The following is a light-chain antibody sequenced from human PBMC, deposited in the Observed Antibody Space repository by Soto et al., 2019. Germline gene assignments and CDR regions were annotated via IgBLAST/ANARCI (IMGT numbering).Light chain of an antibody. J-gene: IGKJ4*01. CDR3: HQYNNWPLT. Sequence: EIVMTQSPVTLSVSPGERATLSCRASQTIRSDLAWYQQKPGQAPRLLISDASTRASSIPARFNGSGSGTEFTLAISSLQSEDFAIYYCHQYNNWPLTFGGGTKVRSN. CDR2: DAS. V-gene: IGKV3-15*01. CDR1: QTIRSD.